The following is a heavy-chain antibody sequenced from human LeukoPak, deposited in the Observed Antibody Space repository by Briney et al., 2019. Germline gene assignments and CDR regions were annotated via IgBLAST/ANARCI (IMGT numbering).Heavy chain of an antibody. CDR2: ISAYNGNT. CDR1: GYTFTSYG. Sequence: ASVKVSCKASGYTFTSYGISWVRQAPGQGLEWMGWISAYNGNTNYAQKLQGRVTMTTDTSTSTAYMELRSLRSDDTAVYYCARDGGGSEIWGHYDFYYMDVWGKGTTVTVSS. CDR3: ARDGGGSEIWGHYDFYYMDV. J-gene: IGHJ6*03. D-gene: IGHD3-16*01. V-gene: IGHV1-18*01.